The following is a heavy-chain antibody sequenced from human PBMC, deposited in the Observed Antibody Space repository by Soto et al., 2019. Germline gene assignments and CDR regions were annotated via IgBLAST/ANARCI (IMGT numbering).Heavy chain of an antibody. D-gene: IGHD5-12*01. CDR3: AKDRGYSGYDYITFDY. CDR1: GFTFDDYA. CDR2: ISWNSGSI. J-gene: IGHJ4*02. V-gene: IGHV3-9*01. Sequence: EVQLVESGGGLVQPGRSLRLSCAASGFTFDDYAMHWVRQAPGKGLEWVSGISWNSGSIGYADSVKGRFTISRDNAKNSLYLQMNSLRAEDTALYYCAKDRGYSGYDYITFDYWGQGTLVTVSS.